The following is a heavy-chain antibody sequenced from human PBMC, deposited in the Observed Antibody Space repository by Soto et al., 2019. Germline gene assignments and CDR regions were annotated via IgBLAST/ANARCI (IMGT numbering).Heavy chain of an antibody. CDR1: GVSISSSSYY. D-gene: IGHD2-15*01. CDR3: ARHFGYCSGGSCYPELYYFDY. V-gene: IGHV4-39*01. Sequence: SETLSLPCTVSGVSISSSSYYWGWIRQPPGKGLEWIGSIYYSGSTYYNPSLKSRVTISVDTSKNQFSLKLSSVTAADTAVYYCARHFGYCSGGSCYPELYYFDYWGQGTLVTVSS. CDR2: IYYSGST. J-gene: IGHJ4*02.